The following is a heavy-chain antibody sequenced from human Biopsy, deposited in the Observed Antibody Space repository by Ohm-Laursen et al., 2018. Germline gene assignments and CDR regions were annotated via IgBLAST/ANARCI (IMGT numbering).Heavy chain of an antibody. Sequence: ASVKVSCKVSGYPFITYGISWVRQAPGQGLEWMGWISAYNGHTKFARKFQDRVTMTTDTPTTTAYMDLRSLRSDDTAVYYCARDPHGEGRDYGSYFDYWGQGTLVTVSS. CDR2: ISAYNGHT. CDR1: GYPFITYG. D-gene: IGHD4-17*01. CDR3: ARDPHGEGRDYGSYFDY. J-gene: IGHJ4*02. V-gene: IGHV1-18*01.